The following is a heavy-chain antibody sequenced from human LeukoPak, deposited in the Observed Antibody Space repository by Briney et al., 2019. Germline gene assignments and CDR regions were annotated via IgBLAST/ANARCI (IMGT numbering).Heavy chain of an antibody. D-gene: IGHD2-15*01. CDR1: GLTFNNYN. V-gene: IGHV3-21*01. Sequence: GGSLRLSCVASGLTFNNYNMNWVRQAPGKGLEWVSLISSDGSYIYYADSVRGRFTISRDNAKDSLYLQMNSLRAEDTAVYFCASPHYCSGSSCCFGYWGQGTLVTVSS. CDR3: ASPHYCSGSSCCFGY. CDR2: ISSDGSYI. J-gene: IGHJ4*03.